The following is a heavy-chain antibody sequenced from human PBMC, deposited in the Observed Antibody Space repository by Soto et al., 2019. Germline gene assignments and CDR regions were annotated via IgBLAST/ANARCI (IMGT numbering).Heavy chain of an antibody. CDR1: GYNLMTSN. V-gene: IGHV1-46*04. J-gene: IGHJ6*02. D-gene: IGHD2-8*01. CDR2: IVPAGEIT. CDR3: ARPMYAIFDSYGLEV. Sequence: QVQLVQSGAEVKEPGASGKISCRASGYNLMTSNIHCVRQAPGQGLEWMGLIVPAGEITKYAKKLQDRVYMTRDTSTNTAYMYLSSLRSNDTGVYYCARPMYAIFDSYGLEVWGQGTPVTVSS.